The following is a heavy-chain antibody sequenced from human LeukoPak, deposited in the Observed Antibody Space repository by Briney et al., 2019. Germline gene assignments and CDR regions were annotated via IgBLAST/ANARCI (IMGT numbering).Heavy chain of an antibody. CDR1: GFTFSSYA. V-gene: IGHV3-23*01. CDR3: AKDPRIAVAGELDY. Sequence: GGSLRLSCAASGFTFSSYAMSWVRQAPGNGLEWVSAISGSGGSTYYADSVKGRFTISRDNSKNTLYLQMNSLRAEDTAVYYCAKDPRIAVAGELDYWGQGTLVTVSS. J-gene: IGHJ4*02. D-gene: IGHD6-19*01. CDR2: ISGSGGST.